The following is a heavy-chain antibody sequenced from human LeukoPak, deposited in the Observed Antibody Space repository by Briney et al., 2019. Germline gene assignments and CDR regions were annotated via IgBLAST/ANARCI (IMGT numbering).Heavy chain of an antibody. Sequence: GGSLRLSCAASGFTFSSYGMHWVRQAPGKGLEWVAVIWYDGSNKYYADSVKGRFTISRDNSKNTLYLQMNSLKTEDTAVYYCTTDYSNHDYWGQGTLVTVSS. D-gene: IGHD4-11*01. V-gene: IGHV3-33*01. CDR3: TTDYSNHDY. J-gene: IGHJ4*02. CDR1: GFTFSSYG. CDR2: IWYDGSNK.